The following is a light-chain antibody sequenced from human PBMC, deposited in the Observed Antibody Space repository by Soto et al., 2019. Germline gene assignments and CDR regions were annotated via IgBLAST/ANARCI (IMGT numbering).Light chain of an antibody. CDR3: QHYNSYSEA. Sequence: DIQMTQSPSILSASVVDRVTITCRAIQSIGSWVAWYQQKPGRAPNLLIHRASHLKSGVPSRFSGSGSGTEFTLTISSLQPDDFATYYCQHYNSYSEAFGQGTKVDVK. V-gene: IGKV1-5*03. CDR1: QSIGSW. CDR2: RAS. J-gene: IGKJ1*01.